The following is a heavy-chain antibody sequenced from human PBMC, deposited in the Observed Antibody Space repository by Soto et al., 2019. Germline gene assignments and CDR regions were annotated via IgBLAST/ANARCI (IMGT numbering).Heavy chain of an antibody. CDR2: INPNSGGT. Sequence: ASVKVSCKASGYTFTGYYMHWVRQAPGQVLEWMGWINPNSGGTNYAQKFQGRVTMTRDTSISTAYMELSRLRSDDTAVYYCARARIAVAGYFDYWGQGNLVTVSS. CDR3: ARARIAVAGYFDY. D-gene: IGHD6-19*01. V-gene: IGHV1-2*02. J-gene: IGHJ4*02. CDR1: GYTFTGYY.